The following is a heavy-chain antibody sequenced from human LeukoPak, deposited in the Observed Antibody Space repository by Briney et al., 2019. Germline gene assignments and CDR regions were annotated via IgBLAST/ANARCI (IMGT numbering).Heavy chain of an antibody. V-gene: IGHV4-61*02. J-gene: IGHJ4*02. D-gene: IGHD2-2*01. CDR3: ARVGSTSCYVFDY. Sequence: ASETLSLTCTVSGGSISSGSYYWSWIRQPAGKGLEWIGRIYTSGSTNYNPSLKSRVTISVDTSKNQFSLKLSSVTAADTAVYYCARVGSTSCYVFDYWGQGTLVTVSS. CDR2: IYTSGST. CDR1: GGSISSGSYY.